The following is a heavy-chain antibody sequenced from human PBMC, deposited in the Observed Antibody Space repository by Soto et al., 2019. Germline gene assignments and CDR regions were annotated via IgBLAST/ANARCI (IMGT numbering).Heavy chain of an antibody. D-gene: IGHD6-6*01. CDR3: ARDIAARPRVGRWFDY. CDR2: ISYDGSNK. CDR1: GFTFSSYA. Sequence: QVQLVESGGGVVQPGRSLRLSCAASGFTFSSYAMHWVRQAPGKGLEWVAVISYDGSNKYYADSVKGRFTISRDNSKNTLYLPMNSLRAEDTAVYYCARDIAARPRVGRWFDYWGQGTLVTVSS. V-gene: IGHV3-30-3*01. J-gene: IGHJ4*02.